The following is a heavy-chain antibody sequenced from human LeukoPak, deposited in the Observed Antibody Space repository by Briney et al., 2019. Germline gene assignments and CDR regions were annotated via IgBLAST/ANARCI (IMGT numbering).Heavy chain of an antibody. J-gene: IGHJ4*02. Sequence: SETLSLTCTVSGGSISKNYWNWIRQPAGKGLEWIGRIYSSGSTNYNPSLKSRVTLSVDTSNNQFSLRLSSVTAADTAVYYCATLKETDYDSGFDYWGQGTLVTVSS. V-gene: IGHV4-4*07. CDR1: GGSISKNY. CDR3: ATLKETDYDSGFDY. CDR2: IYSSGST. D-gene: IGHD4-17*01.